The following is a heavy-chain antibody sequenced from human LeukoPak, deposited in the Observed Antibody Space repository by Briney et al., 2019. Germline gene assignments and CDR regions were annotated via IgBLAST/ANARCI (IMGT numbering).Heavy chain of an antibody. D-gene: IGHD3-16*01. CDR2: ISSSGSTI. J-gene: IGHJ4*02. CDR1: GFTFSSYE. V-gene: IGHV3-48*03. CDR3: ARDPGGAFDY. Sequence: GGSLRLSCAASGFTFSSYEMNWVRQAPGKGLEWVSYISSSGSTIYYADSVKGRFTISRDNARNSLYLQMNSLRAEDTAVYYCARDPGGAFDYWGQGTLVTVSS.